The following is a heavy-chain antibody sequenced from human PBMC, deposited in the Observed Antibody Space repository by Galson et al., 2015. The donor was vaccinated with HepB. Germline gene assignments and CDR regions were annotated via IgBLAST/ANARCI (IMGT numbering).Heavy chain of an antibody. J-gene: IGHJ4*02. CDR2: IDPSDSYT. D-gene: IGHD3-22*01. V-gene: IGHV5-10-1*01. CDR1: GYSFSSYW. CDR3: ARAYYYDSSGYSAFDY. Sequence: QSGAEVKKPGESLRISCKGSGYSFSSYWISWVRQMPGKGLEWMGRIDPSDSYTNYSPSFQGHVTISADKSISTAYLQWSCLKASDTAMYYCARAYYYDSSGYSAFDYWGQGTLVTVSS.